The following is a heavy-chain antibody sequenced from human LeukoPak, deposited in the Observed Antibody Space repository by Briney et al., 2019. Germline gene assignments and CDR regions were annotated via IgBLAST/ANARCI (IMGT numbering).Heavy chain of an antibody. CDR1: GGSISSGGYS. V-gene: IGHV4-30-2*01. CDR2: IYHSGST. D-gene: IGHD3-10*01. Sequence: SQTLSLTCAVSGGSISSGGYSWSWIRQPPGKGLEWIGYIYHSGSTYYNPSLKSRVTISVDRSKNQFSLKLSSVTAADTAVYYCARAHGSGSYYNNWFDPWGQGTLVTVPS. J-gene: IGHJ5*02. CDR3: ARAHGSGSYYNNWFDP.